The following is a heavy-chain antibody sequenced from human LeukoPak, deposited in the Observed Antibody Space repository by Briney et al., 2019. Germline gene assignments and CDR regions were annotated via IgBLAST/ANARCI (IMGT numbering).Heavy chain of an antibody. Sequence: GGSLRLSCATSGCSFINSGMTWVRQAPGKGLEWVSDISGTVRGERTYYADSVKGRFTISRDNSKNTLYLQMNGLRADDTAVYYCLCYYASATFYWGQGTLVTVSS. D-gene: IGHD3-10*01. J-gene: IGHJ4*02. CDR3: LCYYASATFY. V-gene: IGHV3-23*01. CDR2: ISGTVRGERT. CDR1: GCSFINSG.